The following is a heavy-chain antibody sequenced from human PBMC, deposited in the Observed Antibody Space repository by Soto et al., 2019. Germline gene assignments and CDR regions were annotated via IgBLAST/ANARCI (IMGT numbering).Heavy chain of an antibody. J-gene: IGHJ6*02. V-gene: IGHV5-51*01. D-gene: IGHD6-13*01. Sequence: LGESLKISCKGSGYSFTSYWIGWVRQMPGKGLEWMGIIYPGDSDTRYSPSFQGQVTISADKSISTAYLQWSSLKASDTAMYYCARHGADMRSSWLGGYYYGMDVWGQGTTVTVSS. CDR3: ARHGADMRSSWLGGYYYGMDV. CDR1: GYSFTSYW. CDR2: IYPGDSDT.